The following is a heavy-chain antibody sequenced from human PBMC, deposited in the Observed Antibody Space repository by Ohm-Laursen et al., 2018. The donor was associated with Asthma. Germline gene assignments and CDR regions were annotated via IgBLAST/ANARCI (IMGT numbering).Heavy chain of an antibody. D-gene: IGHD2-15*01. CDR1: GFTFSDYY. CDR3: AGGGYCSGGSCYSYYYYGMDV. CDR2: ISSSSSYT. J-gene: IGHJ6*02. V-gene: IGHV3-11*06. Sequence: SLRLSCAASGFTFSDYYMSWIRQAPGKGLEWVSYISSSSSYTNYADSVKGRFTISRDNAKNSLYLQMNSLRAEDTAVYYCAGGGYCSGGSCYSYYYYGMDVWGQGTTVTVSS.